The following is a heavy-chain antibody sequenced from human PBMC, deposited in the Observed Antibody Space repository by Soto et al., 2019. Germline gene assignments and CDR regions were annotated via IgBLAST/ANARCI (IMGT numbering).Heavy chain of an antibody. CDR2: ISGSGGST. J-gene: IGHJ4*02. CDR3: QKGHRIAVAGTVE. Sequence: XGSLRLSCAASGFTVSSYALTWVRQAPGKGLEWVSTISGSGGSTYYADSVKGRFTISRDNSKNTLYLLMNSLRAEDTAVYYCQKGHRIAVAGTVEWGQRALVTGSS. D-gene: IGHD6-19*01. V-gene: IGHV3-23*01. CDR1: GFTVSSYA.